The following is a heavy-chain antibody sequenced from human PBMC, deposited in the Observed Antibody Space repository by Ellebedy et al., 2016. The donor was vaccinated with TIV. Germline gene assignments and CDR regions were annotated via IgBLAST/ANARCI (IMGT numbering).Heavy chain of an antibody. D-gene: IGHD2-15*01. CDR2: LYPDAKT. CDR1: GFTVSDYF. V-gene: IGHV3-66*01. Sequence: GESLKISCAASGFTVSDYFMSWVRQAPGKGLEWVSVLYPDAKTNYTDSVNGRFIVSRDDSKNTLYLQMNSLRAEDTAVYYCAKGDQLYTYCFFDSWGQGTLVSVSS. CDR3: AKGDQLYTYCFFDS. J-gene: IGHJ4*02.